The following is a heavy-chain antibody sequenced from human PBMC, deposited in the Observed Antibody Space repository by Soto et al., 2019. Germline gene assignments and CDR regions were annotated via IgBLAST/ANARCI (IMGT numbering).Heavy chain of an antibody. J-gene: IGHJ1*01. Sequence: ASVKVSCKASGYKFTTYFIHWVRQAPGQGLEWMGMIHPSGDTGYAQKFRGRVIMTIDTSTTTAYMELRNPTSEDTAVYFSVRGYCTTSPCSGDFQFWGQGTLVTVSS. D-gene: IGHD2-15*01. V-gene: IGHV1-46*01. CDR3: VRGYCTTSPCSGDFQF. CDR2: IHPSGDT. CDR1: GYKFTTYF.